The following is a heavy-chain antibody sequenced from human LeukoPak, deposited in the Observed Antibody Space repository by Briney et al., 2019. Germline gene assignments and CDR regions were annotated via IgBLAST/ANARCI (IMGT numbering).Heavy chain of an antibody. CDR2: INHSGST. CDR3: ARVGYDYVWGSYRLLDY. CDR1: GGSFSGYY. Sequence: PSETLSLTCAVYGGSFSGYYWSWIRQPPGKGLEWIGEINHSGSTNYNPSLKSRVTISVDTSKNQFSLKLSPVTAADTAVYYCARVGYDYVWGSYRLLDYWGQGTLVTVSS. J-gene: IGHJ4*02. D-gene: IGHD3-16*02. V-gene: IGHV4-34*01.